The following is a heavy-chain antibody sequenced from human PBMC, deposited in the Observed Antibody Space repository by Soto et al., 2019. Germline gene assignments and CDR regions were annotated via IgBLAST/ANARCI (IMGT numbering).Heavy chain of an antibody. CDR2: TYYRSKWYN. D-gene: IGHD3-16*02. CDR3: ARAGYDYVWGSYRYGGIYFDY. V-gene: IGHV6-1*01. CDR1: GDSVSSNSAA. J-gene: IGHJ4*02. Sequence: SQTLSLTCAISGDSVSSNSAAWNWIRQSPSRGLEWLGRTYYRSKWYNDYAVSVKSRITINPDTSKNQFSLQLNSVTPEDTAVYYCARAGYDYVWGSYRYGGIYFDYWGQGTLVTVSS.